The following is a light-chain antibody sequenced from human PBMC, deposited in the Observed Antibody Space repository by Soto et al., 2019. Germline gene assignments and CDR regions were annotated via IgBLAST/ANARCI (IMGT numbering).Light chain of an antibody. Sequence: EIVMTQSPATLSVSPGERATLSCRASQSVDTNLAWYQQKPGQAPRLLIYDTSIRATGFPARFSGSGSGTEFTLTISSLQSEDFAVYFCHQYKDWPYTFGQGTKLEIK. CDR1: QSVDTN. J-gene: IGKJ2*01. CDR2: DTS. V-gene: IGKV3-15*01. CDR3: HQYKDWPYT.